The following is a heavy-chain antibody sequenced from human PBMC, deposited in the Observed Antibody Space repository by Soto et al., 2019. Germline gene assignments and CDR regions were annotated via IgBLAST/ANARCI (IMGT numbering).Heavy chain of an antibody. D-gene: IGHD2-15*01. CDR2: IYYSGST. J-gene: IGHJ3*02. CDR3: AREQYCSGGSCYRDYAFDI. CDR1: GGSISSYY. V-gene: IGHV4-59*01. Sequence: SETLSLTCTVSGGSISSYYWSWIRQPPGKGLEWIGYIYYSGSTNYNPSLKSRVTISVDTSKNQFSLKLSSVTAADTAVYYCAREQYCSGGSCYRDYAFDIWGQGTMVTVS.